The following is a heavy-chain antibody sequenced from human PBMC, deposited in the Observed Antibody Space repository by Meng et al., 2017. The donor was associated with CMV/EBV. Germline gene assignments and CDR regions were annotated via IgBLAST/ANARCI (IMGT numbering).Heavy chain of an antibody. J-gene: IGHJ6*02. CDR3: ARVRDFWSGYYYYGMDV. CDR1: FTCSSYA. D-gene: IGHD3-3*01. V-gene: IGHV3-30-3*01. CDR2: ISYDGSNK. Sequence: FTCSSYAMHWVRQAPGKGLEWVAVISYDGSNKYYADSVKGRFTISRDNSKNTLYLQMNSLRAEDTAVYYCARVRDFWSGYYYYGMDVWGQGTTVTVSS.